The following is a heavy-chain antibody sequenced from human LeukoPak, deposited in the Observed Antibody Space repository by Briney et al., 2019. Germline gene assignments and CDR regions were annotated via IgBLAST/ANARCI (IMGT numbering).Heavy chain of an antibody. CDR1: GFTFSSYW. CDR3: ARAATYYYDSSGYYDFDY. D-gene: IGHD3-22*01. J-gene: IGHJ4*02. CDR2: IKQDGSEK. V-gene: IGHV3-7*04. Sequence: PGGSLRLSCAASGFTFSSYWMSWVRQAPGKGLEWVANIKQDGSEKYYVDSVKGRFTISRDNAKNSLYLQMNSLRAEDTAVYYCARAATYYYDSSGYYDFDYGGQGTLVTVSS.